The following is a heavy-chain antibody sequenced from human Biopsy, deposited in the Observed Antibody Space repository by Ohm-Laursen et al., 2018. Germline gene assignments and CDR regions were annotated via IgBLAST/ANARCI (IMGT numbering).Heavy chain of an antibody. J-gene: IGHJ2*01. D-gene: IGHD2-2*01. Sequence: GASVKVSCKPSGYTFTAFSVHWLRQAPAQGLEWMGWINPTSGDTDYPQNFQVRFSMTRDTSISTAYMDLSRLRSDDTAVYYCARGRRHCSGTCSRWYFDLWGRGTLVTVSS. CDR1: GYTFTAFS. CDR3: ARGRRHCSGTCSRWYFDL. CDR2: INPTSGDT. V-gene: IGHV1-2*02.